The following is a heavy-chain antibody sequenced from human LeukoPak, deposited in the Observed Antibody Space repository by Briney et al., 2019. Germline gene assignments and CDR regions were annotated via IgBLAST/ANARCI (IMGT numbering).Heavy chain of an antibody. CDR2: ISGSGGST. D-gene: IGHD5-24*01. CDR3: AKGGYKVGATYYYYYMDV. Sequence: GGSLRLSCAASGFTFSSYAMSWVRQAPGKGLEWVSAISGSGGSTYYADSVKGRFTISRDNSKNTLYLQMNSLRADDTAVYYCAKGGYKVGATYYYYYMDVWGKGTTVTVSS. V-gene: IGHV3-23*01. CDR1: GFTFSSYA. J-gene: IGHJ6*03.